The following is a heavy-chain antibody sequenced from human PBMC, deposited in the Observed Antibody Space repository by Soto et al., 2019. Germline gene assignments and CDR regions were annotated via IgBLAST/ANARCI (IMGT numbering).Heavy chain of an antibody. D-gene: IGHD5-12*01. CDR3: ARDGSGYQWYFDV. J-gene: IGHJ2*01. CDR2: TYYRSKWHN. Sequence: QVQLQQSGPGLVKPSQTLSLICAISGDSVSSASATWSWIRQAPSGRLEWLGRTYYRSKWHNDYAVSVKSRIAIIQATSKNQLSLQLSSVPLEDTAVYFCARDGSGYQWYFDVWGRGSLVTVSS. CDR1: GDSVSSASAT. V-gene: IGHV6-1*01.